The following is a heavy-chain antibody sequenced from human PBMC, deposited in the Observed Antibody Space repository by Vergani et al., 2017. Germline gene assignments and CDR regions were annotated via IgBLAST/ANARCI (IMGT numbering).Heavy chain of an antibody. V-gene: IGHV3-9*01. J-gene: IGHJ5*02. CDR3: AKDGPGGSSWRNWFDP. D-gene: IGHD6-13*01. Sequence: EVQLLESGGGLVQPGRSLRLSCAASGFTFDDYAMHWVRPAPGKGLEWVSGISWNSGSIGYADSVKGRFTISRDNAKTSLYLQMNSLRAEDTALYYCAKDGPGGSSWRNWFDPWGQGTLVTVSS. CDR1: GFTFDDYA. CDR2: ISWNSGSI.